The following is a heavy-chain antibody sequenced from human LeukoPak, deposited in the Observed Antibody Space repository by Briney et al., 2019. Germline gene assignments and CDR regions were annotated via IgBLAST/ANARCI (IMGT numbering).Heavy chain of an antibody. CDR3: AGDMGVLWFGELFDFLPFDY. Sequence: GASVKVSCKASGYTFTSYGISWVRQAPGQGLEWMGWISAYNGNTNYAQKLQGRVTMTTDTSTSTAYMELRSLRSDDTAVYYCAGDMGVLWFGELFDFLPFDYWGQGTLVTVSS. CDR1: GYTFTSYG. CDR2: ISAYNGNT. J-gene: IGHJ4*02. V-gene: IGHV1-18*01. D-gene: IGHD3-10*01.